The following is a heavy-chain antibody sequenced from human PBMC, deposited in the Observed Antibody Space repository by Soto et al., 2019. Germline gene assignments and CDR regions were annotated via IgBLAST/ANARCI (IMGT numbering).Heavy chain of an antibody. V-gene: IGHV1-69*02. J-gene: IGHJ4*02. CDR3: ATNYGSGSAHFDS. Sequence: KKPGSSVKVSCTASGDTFSRSTLSWVRQAPGQGLEWMGRTIPILSMSDYAQKFQGRVSITADKSTSTVYMELSRLRSEDTAVYYCATNYGSGSAHFDSWGQGTLVTVSS. D-gene: IGHD3-10*01. CDR1: GDTFSRST. CDR2: TIPILSMS.